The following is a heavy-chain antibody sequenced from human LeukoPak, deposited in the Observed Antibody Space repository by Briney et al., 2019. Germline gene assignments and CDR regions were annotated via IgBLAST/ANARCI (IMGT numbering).Heavy chain of an antibody. CDR2: ISSSGSTI. Sequence: GGSLRLSCAASGFTFSDYYMSWIRQAPGKGLEWVSYISSSGSTIYYADSVKGRFTISRDNAKNSVYLQMNSLRDDDTALYYCARGGGSGRWGSAFDMWGQGTMVTVSS. V-gene: IGHV3-11*04. CDR1: GFTFSDYY. D-gene: IGHD6-19*01. J-gene: IGHJ3*02. CDR3: ARGGGSGRWGSAFDM.